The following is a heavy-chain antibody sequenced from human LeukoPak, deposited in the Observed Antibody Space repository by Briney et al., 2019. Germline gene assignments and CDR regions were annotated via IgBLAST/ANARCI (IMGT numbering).Heavy chain of an antibody. J-gene: IGHJ4*02. CDR3: ARAQAATPHHTYYDILTDTPFDY. D-gene: IGHD3-9*01. CDR2: IYYSGST. Sequence: SSETLSLTCTVSGGSISSYYWSWIRQPPGKGLEWIGYIYYSGSTNYNPSLKSRVTISVDTSKNQFSLKLSSVTAADTAVYYCARAQAATPHHTYYDILTDTPFDYWGQGTLVTVSS. V-gene: IGHV4-59*01. CDR1: GGSISSYY.